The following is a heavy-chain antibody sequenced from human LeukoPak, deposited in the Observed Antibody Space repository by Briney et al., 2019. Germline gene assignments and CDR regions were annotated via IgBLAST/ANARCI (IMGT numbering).Heavy chain of an antibody. CDR3: AREEGYGDYLSRVFDL. V-gene: IGHV1-69*04. D-gene: IGHD4-17*01. J-gene: IGHJ2*01. CDR1: GGTFSSYA. Sequence: ASVKVSCKASGGTFSSYAISWVRQAPGQGLEWMGRIIPILGIANYAQKFQGRVTITADKSTSTAYMELSSLRSEDTAVYYCAREEGYGDYLSRVFDLWGRGTLVTVSS. CDR2: IIPILGIA.